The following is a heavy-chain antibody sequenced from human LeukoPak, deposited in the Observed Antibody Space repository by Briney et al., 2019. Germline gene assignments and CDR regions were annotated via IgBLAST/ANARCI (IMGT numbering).Heavy chain of an antibody. D-gene: IGHD6-13*01. CDR3: AKVFGSGRIAAAGPGAFDI. V-gene: IGHV3-30*02. CDR1: GFTFSSYG. J-gene: IGHJ3*02. Sequence: GGSLRLSCAASGFTFSSYGMHWVRQAPGKGLEWVAFIRYDGSNKYYADSVKGRFTISRDNSKNTLYLQMNSLRAEDTAVYYCAKVFGSGRIAAAGPGAFDIWGQGTMVTVSS. CDR2: IRYDGSNK.